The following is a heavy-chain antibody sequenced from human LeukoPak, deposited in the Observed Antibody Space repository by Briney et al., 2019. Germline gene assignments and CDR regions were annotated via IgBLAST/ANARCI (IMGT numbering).Heavy chain of an antibody. D-gene: IGHD1-20*01. V-gene: IGHV5-51*01. CDR3: ARGQGYNWNDGVYFDD. Sequence: GAAPKISCYGSGYSFTSYWNGCVRQMPGKDLEGMGIIFPGGSDTSYSPSFQGQVTISADKSISKAYLQRSRLKASDTALYYCARGQGYNWNDGVYFDDWGQGTLVTVSS. CDR2: IFPGGSDT. J-gene: IGHJ4*02. CDR1: GYSFTSYW.